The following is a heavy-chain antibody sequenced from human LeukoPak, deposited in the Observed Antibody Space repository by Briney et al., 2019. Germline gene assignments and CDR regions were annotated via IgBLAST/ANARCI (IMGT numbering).Heavy chain of an antibody. V-gene: IGHV4-34*01. CDR3: ARGRAAGSYYCYGMDV. D-gene: IGHD6-13*01. CDR2: INHSGST. Sequence: SETLSLTCAVYGGSFSGYYWSWIRQPPGKGLEWIGEINHSGSTNYNPSLKSRVTISVDTSKNQFSLKLSSVTAADTAVYYCARGRAAGSYYCYGMDVWGQGTTVTVSS. J-gene: IGHJ6*02. CDR1: GGSFSGYY.